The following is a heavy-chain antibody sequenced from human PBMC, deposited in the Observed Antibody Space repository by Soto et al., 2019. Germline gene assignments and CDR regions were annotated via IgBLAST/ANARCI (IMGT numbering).Heavy chain of an antibody. D-gene: IGHD3-16*01. Sequence: EMQLVESGGGLVQPGGSLRLSCVASGFTFSNYWMHWVRQDPGMGLVWVSSIRSDGTATQYADSVNGRFTVSRDNTKNTLYLQMTSIRAEDTAVYYCAKDLSWGQCDYWGQGTLVTVSS. CDR1: GFTFSNYW. V-gene: IGHV3-74*01. CDR2: IRSDGTAT. CDR3: AKDLSWGQCDY. J-gene: IGHJ4*02.